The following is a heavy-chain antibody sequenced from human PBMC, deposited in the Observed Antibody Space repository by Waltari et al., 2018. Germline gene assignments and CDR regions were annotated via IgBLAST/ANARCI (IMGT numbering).Heavy chain of an antibody. Sequence: QVQLVQSGAEVKKPGASVNVSCKASGYSFNDYFIQWVRQAPGQGLEWMGWINPNNGGTHYAQKFQGRVTMTSDTSLSTAYMELKSLTSDDTALYYCARGGMGESLGCMDVWGQGTTVTVSS. CDR2: INPNNGGT. V-gene: IGHV1-2*02. CDR1: GYSFNDYF. CDR3: ARGGMGESLGCMDV. J-gene: IGHJ6*02. D-gene: IGHD2-21*01.